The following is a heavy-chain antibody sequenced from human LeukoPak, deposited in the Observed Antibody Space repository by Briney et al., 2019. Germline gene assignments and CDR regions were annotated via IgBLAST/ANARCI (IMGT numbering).Heavy chain of an antibody. V-gene: IGHV4-59*01. CDR2: IYYSGST. J-gene: IGHJ6*03. Sequence: SETLSLTCTVSGGSISSYYWSWIRQPPGKGLEWIGYIYYSGSTNYNPSLKSRVTISVDTSKNQFSLKLSSVIAADTAVYYCARSRSLTIFGVVIIPEDDYYYMDVWGKGTTVTVPS. CDR3: ARSRSLTIFGVVIIPEDDYYYMDV. CDR1: GGSISSYY. D-gene: IGHD3-3*01.